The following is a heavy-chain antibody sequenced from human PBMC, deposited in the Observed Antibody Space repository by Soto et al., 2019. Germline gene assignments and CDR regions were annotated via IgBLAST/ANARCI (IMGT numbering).Heavy chain of an antibody. V-gene: IGHV1-69*06. CDR2: IIPIFGTA. CDR1: GGTFSSYA. J-gene: IGHJ4*02. D-gene: IGHD1-26*01. Sequence: SVKVSCKASGGTFSSYAISWVRQAPGQGLEWMGGIIPIFGTANYAQKFQGRVTITADKSTSTAYMELSSLRSEDTAVYYCARGNPGGLDFDYWGQGTLVTVSS. CDR3: ARGNPGGLDFDY.